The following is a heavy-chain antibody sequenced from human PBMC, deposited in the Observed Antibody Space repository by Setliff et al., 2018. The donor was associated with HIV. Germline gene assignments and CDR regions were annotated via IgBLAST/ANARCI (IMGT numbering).Heavy chain of an antibody. J-gene: IGHJ4*02. D-gene: IGHD3-3*01. CDR1: GGSISSYY. Sequence: PSETLSLTCTVSGGSISSYYWSWIRQPAGKGLEWIGRIYASGRTNYNPSLKSRVTLSVDTSKNQFSLKVTSVTAADTAVYYCARGPVLQSLDWFGLGEGFDIWGQGTLVTVSS. V-gene: IGHV4-4*07. CDR3: ARGPVLQSLDWFGLGEGFDI. CDR2: IYASGRT.